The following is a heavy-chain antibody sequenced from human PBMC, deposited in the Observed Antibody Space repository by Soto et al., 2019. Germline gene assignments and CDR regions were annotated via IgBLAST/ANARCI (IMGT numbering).Heavy chain of an antibody. Sequence: HVQLHQSGPRLVKPSQTLSLECSVIGGSVNTRDNYWSWVRQSPGRGLEWIGYIYHTGNTFYNPALENRVTMSVDASKNQFSLTLTSVTAADTAVYFCAREPLDGMDVWGQGTNVTVSS. CDR1: GGSVNTRDNY. CDR2: IYHTGNT. CDR3: AREPLDGMDV. J-gene: IGHJ6*02. V-gene: IGHV4-30-4*01.